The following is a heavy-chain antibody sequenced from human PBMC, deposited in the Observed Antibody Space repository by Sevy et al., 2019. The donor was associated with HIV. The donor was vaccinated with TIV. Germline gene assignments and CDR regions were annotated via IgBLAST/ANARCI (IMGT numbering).Heavy chain of an antibody. CDR2: FDPEDGET. V-gene: IGHV1-24*01. D-gene: IGHD3-22*01. Sequence: ASVKVSCKVSGYTLTGLSMHWVRQAPGKGLEWMGSFDPEDGETIYAQNFQGRVTMTEDTSTDTAYVELSSLRSEDTAVYFCATTKDYYDSSGCPFDYWGQGTLVTVSS. CDR1: GYTLTGLS. CDR3: ATTKDYYDSSGCPFDY. J-gene: IGHJ4*02.